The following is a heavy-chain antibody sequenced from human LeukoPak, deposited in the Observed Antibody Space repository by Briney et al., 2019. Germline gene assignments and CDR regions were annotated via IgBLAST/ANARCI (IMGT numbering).Heavy chain of an antibody. J-gene: IGHJ5*02. CDR1: GFTFSSCG. D-gene: IGHD6-13*01. CDR3: AKDLAAAGSLDP. V-gene: IGHV3-30*18. Sequence: GGSLRLSCAASGFTFSSCGVHWVRQAPGKGLEWVAVISYDGSNKYYADPVKGRFTISRDNSKNTLYLQMNSLRAEDTAVYYCAKDLAAAGSLDPWGQGTLVTVSS. CDR2: ISYDGSNK.